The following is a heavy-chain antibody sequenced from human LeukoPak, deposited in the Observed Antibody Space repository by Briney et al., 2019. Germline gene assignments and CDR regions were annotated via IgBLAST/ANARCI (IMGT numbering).Heavy chain of an antibody. Sequence: GGSLRLSCAASGFTFSSYAMHWVRQAPGKGLEWVAVISYDGSNKYYADSVKGRFTISRDNSKNTLYLQMNSLRAEDTAVYYCARDGEDIVVVPAADYYYYGMDVWGKGTTVTVSS. CDR3: ARDGEDIVVVPAADYYYYGMDV. CDR1: GFTFSSYA. J-gene: IGHJ6*04. D-gene: IGHD2-2*01. V-gene: IGHV3-30*04. CDR2: ISYDGSNK.